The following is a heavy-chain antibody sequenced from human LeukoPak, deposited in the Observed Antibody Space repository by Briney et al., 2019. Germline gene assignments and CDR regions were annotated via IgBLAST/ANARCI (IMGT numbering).Heavy chain of an antibody. J-gene: IGHJ4*02. D-gene: IGHD2-8*02. Sequence: ASVKASCKASGYTSTSYGISWVRQAPGQGLEWMGWISAYNGNTNYAQKLQGRVTMTTDTSTSTAYMELRSLRSDDTAVYYCARDGDLTGSYDYWGQGTLVTVSS. CDR1: GYTSTSYG. CDR2: ISAYNGNT. CDR3: ARDGDLTGSYDY. V-gene: IGHV1-18*01.